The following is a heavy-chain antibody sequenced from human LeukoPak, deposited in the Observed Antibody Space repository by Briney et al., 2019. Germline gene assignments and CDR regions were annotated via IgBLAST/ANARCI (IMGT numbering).Heavy chain of an antibody. D-gene: IGHD3-22*01. V-gene: IGHV3-33*01. CDR1: GFTFSSYG. CDR2: IWYDGSNK. Sequence: GGSLRLSCAASGFTFSSYGMHWVRQAPGKGLEGVAVIWYDGSNKYYADSVKGRFTISRDNSKNTLYLQMNSLRAEDTAVYYCARDRCDSSGYPCYYFDYWGQGTLVTVSS. J-gene: IGHJ4*02. CDR3: ARDRCDSSGYPCYYFDY.